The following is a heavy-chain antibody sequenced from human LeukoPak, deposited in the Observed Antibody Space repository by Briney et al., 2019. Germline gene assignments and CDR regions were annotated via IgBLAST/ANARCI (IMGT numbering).Heavy chain of an antibody. Sequence: ASVKVSCKASGGTFSSYAISWVRQAPGQGLEWMGRIIPILGIANYAQKFQGRVTITADKSTSTAYMELSSLRSEDTAVYYCAREPDFWSGYHFWGQGTLVTVSS. D-gene: IGHD3-3*01. J-gene: IGHJ4*02. V-gene: IGHV1-69*04. CDR1: GGTFSSYA. CDR2: IIPILGIA. CDR3: AREPDFWSGYHF.